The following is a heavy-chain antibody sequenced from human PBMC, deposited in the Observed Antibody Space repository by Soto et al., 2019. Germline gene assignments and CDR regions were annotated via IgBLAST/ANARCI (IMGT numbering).Heavy chain of an antibody. Sequence: PGGSLRLSCAASGFTFSNYAMSWVRLAPGKGLEWVSAISGSGGSTYYADSVKGRFTISRDNSKNTLYLQMNSLRAEDTAVYACAKELKYYYDSSGYYYYWGQLTLVTVSS. J-gene: IGHJ4*02. CDR1: GFTFSNYA. V-gene: IGHV3-23*01. D-gene: IGHD3-22*01. CDR3: AKELKYYYDSSGYYYY. CDR2: ISGSGGST.